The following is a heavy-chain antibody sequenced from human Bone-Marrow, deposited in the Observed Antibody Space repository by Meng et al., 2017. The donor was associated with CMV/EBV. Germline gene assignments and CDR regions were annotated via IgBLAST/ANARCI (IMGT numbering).Heavy chain of an antibody. CDR3: ARASRGYSYGFNFDY. V-gene: IGHV1-2*02. J-gene: IGHJ4*02. Sequence: ASVKVSCKASGYTFTGYYMHWVRQAPGQGLEWMGWINPNSGGTNYAQKFQGRVTMTRDTSISTAYMELSSLRSEDTAVYYCARASRGYSYGFNFDYWGQGTLVTVSS. CDR1: GYTFTGYY. D-gene: IGHD5-18*01. CDR2: INPNSGGT.